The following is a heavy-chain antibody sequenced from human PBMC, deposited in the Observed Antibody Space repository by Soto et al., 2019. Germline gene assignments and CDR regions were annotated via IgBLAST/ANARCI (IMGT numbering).Heavy chain of an antibody. CDR2: IIPIFGTA. J-gene: IGHJ4*02. CDR3: ARNIPGGSGYYYEGVDY. Sequence: QVQLVQSGAEVKKPGSSVKVSCKASGGTFSSYAISWVRQAPGQGLEWMGGIIPIFGTANYAQKFEGRVTITADESTSTAYMEVRSLRSEDTAVYYCARNIPGGSGYYYEGVDYWGQGTLVTVSS. CDR1: GGTFSSYA. V-gene: IGHV1-69*01. D-gene: IGHD3-22*01.